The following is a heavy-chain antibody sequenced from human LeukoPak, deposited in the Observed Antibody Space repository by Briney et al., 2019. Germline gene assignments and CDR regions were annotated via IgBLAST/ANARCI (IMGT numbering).Heavy chain of an antibody. V-gene: IGHV1-69*13. J-gene: IGHJ4*02. CDR1: GGTFSSFA. CDR3: ASWDRSIAARLYFDY. D-gene: IGHD6-6*01. CDR2: IIPIFGTA. Sequence: GASVKVSCKASGGTFSSFAISWVRQAPGQGLEWMGGIIPIFGTANYAQKFQGRVTITADESTSTAYMELSSLRSEDTAVYYCASWDRSIAARLYFDYWGQGTLVTVSS.